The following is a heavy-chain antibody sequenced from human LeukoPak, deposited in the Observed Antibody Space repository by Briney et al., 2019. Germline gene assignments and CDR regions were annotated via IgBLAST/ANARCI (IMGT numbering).Heavy chain of an antibody. J-gene: IGHJ2*01. CDR3: ARVSESEWNFDL. Sequence: GGSLRLSCAASGFTFSSYSMNWVRQAPGKGLEWVSSISSSSSYIYYADSVKGRFTLSRDNAKNSLHLQMNSLRAEDTAVYYCARVSESEWNFDLWGRGTLVTVSS. CDR2: ISSSSSYI. V-gene: IGHV3-21*01. D-gene: IGHD1-14*01. CDR1: GFTFSSYS.